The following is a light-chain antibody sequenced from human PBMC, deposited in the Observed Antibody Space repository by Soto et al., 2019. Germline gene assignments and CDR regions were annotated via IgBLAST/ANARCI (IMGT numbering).Light chain of an antibody. CDR2: KAS. CDR3: QQYKTYPWT. Sequence: DMQMTQSPSTLSASVGDRVTITCRASQSISSWLAWYQQKPGKAPKLLIYKASNLESGVPSRFSGSGSGTEFALTITSLQPDDFATYYCQQYKTYPWTFRQGTKVEIK. V-gene: IGKV1-5*03. J-gene: IGKJ1*01. CDR1: QSISSW.